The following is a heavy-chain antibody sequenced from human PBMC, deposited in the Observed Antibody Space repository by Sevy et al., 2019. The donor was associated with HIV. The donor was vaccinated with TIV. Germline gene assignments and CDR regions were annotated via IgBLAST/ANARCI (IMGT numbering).Heavy chain of an antibody. CDR2: IIPIFGTS. V-gene: IGHV1-69*13. CDR3: ARGGGAVDHGMDV. D-gene: IGHD2-21*01. CDR1: GGTFSSYD. Sequence: ASVKVSCKASGGTFSSYDINWVRQAPGQGLEWMGQIIPIFGTSSYAHNFQGRVTITADESTRTAYMDLRGLRSEDTAVYYCARGGGAVDHGMDVWGQGTTVTVSS. J-gene: IGHJ6*02.